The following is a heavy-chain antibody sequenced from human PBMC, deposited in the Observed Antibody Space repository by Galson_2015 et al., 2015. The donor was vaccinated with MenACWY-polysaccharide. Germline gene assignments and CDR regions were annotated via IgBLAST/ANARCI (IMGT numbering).Heavy chain of an antibody. J-gene: IGHJ4*02. CDR3: AREHRLRGYTYGVADY. Sequence: SLRLSCAASGFTFSSYEMNWVRQAPGKGLEWVSYISSSGSTIYYADSVKGRFTISRDNAKNSLYLQMNSLRAEETAVYYCAREHRLRGYTYGVADYWGQGTLVTVSS. CDR1: GFTFSSYE. D-gene: IGHD5-18*01. CDR2: ISSSGSTI. V-gene: IGHV3-48*03.